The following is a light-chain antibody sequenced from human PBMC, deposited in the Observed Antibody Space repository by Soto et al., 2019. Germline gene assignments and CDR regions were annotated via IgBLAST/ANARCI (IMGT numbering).Light chain of an antibody. Sequence: QSVLTQPASVSASPGQSITVSCTGASSDIGAYDSVSWYQQHPGKAPKLLIFDVSNRPSGVSDRFSGSKSGNTASLTISGLQAEDEADYYCNSYTTGTTWVFGGGTQLTVL. CDR2: DVS. V-gene: IGLV2-14*03. CDR3: NSYTTGTTWV. J-gene: IGLJ3*02. CDR1: SSDIGAYDS.